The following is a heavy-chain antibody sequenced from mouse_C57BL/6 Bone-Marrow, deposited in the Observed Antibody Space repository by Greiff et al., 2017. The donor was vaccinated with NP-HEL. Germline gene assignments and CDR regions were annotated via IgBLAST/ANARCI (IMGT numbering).Heavy chain of an antibody. V-gene: IGHV1-69*01. CDR3: ARWNDCAAY. D-gene: IGHD2-4*01. CDR2: IDPSDSYT. J-gene: IGHJ3*01. Sequence: VQLQQPGAELVMPGASVKLSCKASGYTFTSYWMHWVKQRPGQGLEWIGEIDPSDSYTNYNQKFKGKSTLTVDKSSSTAYMQLSSLTSEDSAVYYCARWNDCAAYWGQGTLVTVSA. CDR1: GYTFTSYW.